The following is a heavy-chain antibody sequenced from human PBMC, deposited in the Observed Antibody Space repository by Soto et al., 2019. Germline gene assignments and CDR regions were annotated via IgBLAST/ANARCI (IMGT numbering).Heavy chain of an antibody. V-gene: IGHV1-69*13. CDR3: ARPRSYYYDSSAERAFDI. J-gene: IGHJ3*02. D-gene: IGHD3-22*01. CDR2: IIPLFGTA. CDR1: GGTFSNYG. Sequence: SVKVSCKASGGTFSNYGISWMRQAPGQGPEWLGGIIPLFGTANYAQRFQGRVTITADESTSTAYMELSSLRSEDTAVYYCARPRSYYYDSSAERAFDIWGQGTMVTVSS.